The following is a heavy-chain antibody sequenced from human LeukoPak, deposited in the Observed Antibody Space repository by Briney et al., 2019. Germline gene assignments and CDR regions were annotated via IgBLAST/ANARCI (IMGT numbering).Heavy chain of an antibody. V-gene: IGHV3-23*01. CDR3: AKHSGHVDTAMVSFDY. CDR2: ISGSGGST. CDR1: GFTFSSYA. D-gene: IGHD5-18*01. Sequence: GGSLRLSCAASGFTFSSYAMSWVRQAPGKGLEWVSAISGSGGSTYYADSVKGRFTISRDNSKNTLYLQMNSLRAEDTAVYYCAKHSGHVDTAMVSFDYWGRGTLVTVSS. J-gene: IGHJ4*02.